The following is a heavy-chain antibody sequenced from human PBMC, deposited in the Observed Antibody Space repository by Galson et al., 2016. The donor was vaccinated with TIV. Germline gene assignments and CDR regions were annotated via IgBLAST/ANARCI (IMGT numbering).Heavy chain of an antibody. Sequence: QSGAEVKQSGESLKISCKASGYSFTTHWIGWVRQMPGKGLEWMGIIYPGDSDTRYSPSFQGQVTISADKYISTAYLQWSALRASDTAMYYCARSPADPQYSYYYIDVWGKGTTVTVSS. V-gene: IGHV5-51*03. CDR2: IYPGDSDT. J-gene: IGHJ6*03. CDR1: GYSFTTHW. CDR3: ARSPADPQYSYYYIDV.